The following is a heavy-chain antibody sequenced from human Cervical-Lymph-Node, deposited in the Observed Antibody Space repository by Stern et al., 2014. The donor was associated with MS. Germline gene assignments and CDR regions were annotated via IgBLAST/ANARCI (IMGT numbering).Heavy chain of an antibody. CDR1: GYTFTNYD. CDR2: MNPNSGNT. J-gene: IGHJ5*02. D-gene: IGHD2-15*01. Sequence: QVQLVESGAEVKKPGASVKVSCKASGYTFTNYDIHWVRAATGQGLEWMGWMNPNSGNTAYAQKFQGRVTMTRDTSINTAYVELSSLRSEDTALYYCARVSGYCSDGTCLGAWFDPWGQGTLVTVSS. V-gene: IGHV1-8*01. CDR3: ARVSGYCSDGTCLGAWFDP.